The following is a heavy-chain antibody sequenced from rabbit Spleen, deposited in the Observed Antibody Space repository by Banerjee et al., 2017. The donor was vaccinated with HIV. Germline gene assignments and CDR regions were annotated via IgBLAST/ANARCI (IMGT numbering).Heavy chain of an antibody. Sequence: QSLEESGGDLVKPGASLTLTCTASGFSFSAGYYMCWVRQAPGKGLEWIACIHTGSSAFTYFASWAKGRFTISKTSSTTVTLRMTSLTAADTATYFCARDTSSSFSSYGMDLWGPGTLVTVS. V-gene: IGHV1S40*01. D-gene: IGHD1-1*01. CDR2: IHTGSSAFT. J-gene: IGHJ6*01. CDR3: ARDTSSSFSSYGMDL. CDR1: GFSFSAGYY.